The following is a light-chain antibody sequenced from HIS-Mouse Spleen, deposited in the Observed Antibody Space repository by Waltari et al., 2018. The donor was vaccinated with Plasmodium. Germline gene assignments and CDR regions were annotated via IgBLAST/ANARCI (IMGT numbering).Light chain of an antibody. V-gene: IGKV3-15*01. CDR1: QSVRSN. CDR2: GAS. J-gene: IGKJ3*01. CDR3: QQYNNWSFT. Sequence: EIVMTQSPATLSVSPGARATLSFRASQSVRSNLAWYQQKPGQAPRLLIYGASTRATGIPARFSGSGPGTEFTLTISSLQSEDFAVYYCQQYNNWSFTFGPGTKVDIK.